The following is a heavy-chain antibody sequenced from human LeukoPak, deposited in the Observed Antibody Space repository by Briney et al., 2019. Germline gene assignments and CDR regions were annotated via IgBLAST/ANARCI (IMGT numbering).Heavy chain of an antibody. D-gene: IGHD3-10*01. J-gene: IGHJ4*02. CDR1: GYTFTRYG. Sequence: ASVKVSCKTSGYTFTRYGVSWVRQAPGQGLEWMGWISPHNGNRDYAQKFKDRVTMTTDTSTNTVYLELRSLRPDDTAMYYCARTGYGSGSGDFDFWGQGTLVTVSS. CDR2: ISPHNGNR. CDR3: ARTGYGSGSGDFDF. V-gene: IGHV1-18*01.